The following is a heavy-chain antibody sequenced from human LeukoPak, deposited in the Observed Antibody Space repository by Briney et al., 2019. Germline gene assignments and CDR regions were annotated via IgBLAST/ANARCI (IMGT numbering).Heavy chain of an antibody. D-gene: IGHD3-3*01. CDR1: GFIFSTYT. CDR3: AKIDGDLWYFDY. CDR2: ISSSSSGNI. V-gene: IGHV3-48*01. J-gene: IGHJ4*02. Sequence: GGSLRLSCAASGFIFSTYTMNWVRQAPGKGLEWVSFISSSSSGNIYYADSVKGRFTISRDSSKNTLYLQMNSLRAEDTAVYYCAKIDGDLWYFDYWGQGTLVTVSS.